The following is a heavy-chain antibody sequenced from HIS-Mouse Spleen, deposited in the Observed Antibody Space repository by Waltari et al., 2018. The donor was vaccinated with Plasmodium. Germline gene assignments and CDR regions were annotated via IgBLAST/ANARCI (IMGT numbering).Heavy chain of an antibody. CDR2: IKQDGSEK. Sequence: EVQLVEFGGGLGQPGGSLRISGAAYGFTFSSYWMSWVRQAPGKGLEWVANIKQDGSEKYYVDSVKGRFTISRDNAKNSLYLQMNSLRAEDTAVYYCASSWYWYYDLWGRGTLVTVSS. V-gene: IGHV3-7*01. J-gene: IGHJ2*01. D-gene: IGHD6-13*01. CDR3: ASSWYWYYDL. CDR1: GFTFSSYW.